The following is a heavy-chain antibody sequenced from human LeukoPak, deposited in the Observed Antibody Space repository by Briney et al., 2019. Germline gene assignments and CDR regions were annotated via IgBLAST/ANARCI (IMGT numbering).Heavy chain of an antibody. Sequence: PSETLSLTCTVSGGSISSGGYYWSWIRQPPGKGLEWIGYIYYSGSTNYNPSLKSQVTISVDTSKNQFSLKLSSVTAADTAVYYCASLGAVARGYYFDYWGQGTLVTVSS. V-gene: IGHV4-61*08. CDR2: IYYSGST. CDR1: GGSISSGGYY. CDR3: ASLGAVARGYYFDY. D-gene: IGHD4-23*01. J-gene: IGHJ4*02.